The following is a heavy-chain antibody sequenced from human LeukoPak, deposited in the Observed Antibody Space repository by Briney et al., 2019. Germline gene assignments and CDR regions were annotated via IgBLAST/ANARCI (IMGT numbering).Heavy chain of an antibody. D-gene: IGHD1-1*01. CDR1: GFSFSSYS. J-gene: IGHJ4*02. Sequence: GGSLRLSCAASGFSFSSYSMNWVCQAPGKGLEWVSSISSSSSYIYYADSVKGRFTISRDNAKNSLYLQMNSLRAEDTAVYYCARDDDPTHWGQGTLVTISS. CDR3: ARDDDPTH. V-gene: IGHV3-21*01. CDR2: ISSSSSYI.